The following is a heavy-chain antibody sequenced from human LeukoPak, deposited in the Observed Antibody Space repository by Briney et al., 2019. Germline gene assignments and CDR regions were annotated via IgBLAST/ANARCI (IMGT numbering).Heavy chain of an antibody. Sequence: PGRSLRLSCTASGFTFGDYAMSWFRQAPGKGLEWVGFIRSKAYGGTTEYAASVKGRFTISRDDSKSIAYLQMNSLKTEDTAVYYCNRGSQSDSGDLYDFWSGYYRAPFDYWGQGTLVTVSS. CDR1: GFTFGDYA. V-gene: IGHV3-49*03. CDR3: NRGSQSDSGDLYDFWSGYYRAPFDY. CDR2: IRSKAYGGTT. D-gene: IGHD3-3*01. J-gene: IGHJ4*02.